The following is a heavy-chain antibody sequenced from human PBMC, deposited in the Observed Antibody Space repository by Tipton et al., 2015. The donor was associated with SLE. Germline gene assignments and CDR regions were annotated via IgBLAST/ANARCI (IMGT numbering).Heavy chain of an antibody. CDR3: ARVSKGGGGY. V-gene: IGHV4-34*01. J-gene: IGHJ4*02. CDR2: IYYSGST. Sequence: TLSLTCAVYGGSFSGYYWSWIRQPPGKGLEWIGSIYYSGSTYYNPSLKSRVTISVDTSKNQFSLKLSSVTAADTAVYYCARVSKGGGGYWGQGTLVTVSS. CDR1: GGSFSGYY.